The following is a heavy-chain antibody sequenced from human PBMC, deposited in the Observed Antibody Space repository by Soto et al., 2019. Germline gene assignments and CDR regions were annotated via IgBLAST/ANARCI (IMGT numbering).Heavy chain of an antibody. Sequence: QVQLVQSGAELKKPGASVKVSCKASGYTFRNYGINWVRQAPGQGLEWMGWISAYNGNTKNAQKFQGRVNMATDTPPSTADTELWSLKSDDTAGYYCARGGRPCVPNWDNFDVWGQGTTVTVSA. V-gene: IGHV1-18*01. D-gene: IGHD1-26*01. CDR1: GYTFRNYG. CDR3: ARGGRPCVPNWDNFDV. CDR2: ISAYNGNT. J-gene: IGHJ3*01.